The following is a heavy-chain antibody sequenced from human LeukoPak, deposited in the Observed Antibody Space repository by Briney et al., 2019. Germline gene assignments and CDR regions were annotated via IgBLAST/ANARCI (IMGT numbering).Heavy chain of an antibody. J-gene: IGHJ6*03. V-gene: IGHV4-59*08. CDR1: GGSISSYY. CDR3: ARQESGPYHYMDV. D-gene: IGHD3-3*01. CDR2: VYYSVST. Sequence: SETLSLTCSVSGGSISSYYWNWIRQAPGKGLEWIGYVYYSVSTNYNPSLKSRVSISQDTSKNQVSLKLSSVTAADTAVYYCARQESGPYHYMDVWGKGTTVTVSS.